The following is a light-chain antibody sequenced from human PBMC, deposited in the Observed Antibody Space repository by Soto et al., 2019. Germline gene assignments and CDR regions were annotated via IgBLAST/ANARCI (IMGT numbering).Light chain of an antibody. V-gene: IGKV1-12*01. CDR2: AAT. CDR1: QDINSR. Sequence: DIQMTQSPSSVSASLGDTVTITCRASQDINSRLAWFQQQPGRPPKYVIQAATMLQSGFPSRFAGSGSGRDFTLTIHTLQPEDSATYYCLQVANFPRTFGQGTKVDI. CDR3: LQVANFPRT. J-gene: IGKJ1*01.